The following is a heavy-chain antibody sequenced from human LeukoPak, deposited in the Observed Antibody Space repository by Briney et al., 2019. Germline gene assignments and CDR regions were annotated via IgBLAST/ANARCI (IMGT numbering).Heavy chain of an antibody. CDR3: ARDGYSGYDFDY. CDR2: IWYDGNNK. D-gene: IGHD5-12*01. J-gene: IGHJ4*02. CDR1: GFTFSSYG. V-gene: IGHV3-33*01. Sequence: GGSLRLSCAASGFTFSSYGMHWVRQAPGKGREWVAVIWYDGNNKYYADSVRGRFTISRDNSKKTLYLQMNSLRAEDTAVYYCARDGYSGYDFDYWGQGTLVTVSS.